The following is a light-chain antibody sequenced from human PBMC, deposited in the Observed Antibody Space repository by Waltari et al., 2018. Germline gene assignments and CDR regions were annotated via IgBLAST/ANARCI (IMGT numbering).Light chain of an antibody. CDR1: QSINNN. CDR2: DAF. J-gene: IGKJ2*01. V-gene: IGKV3-15*01. CDR3: QQYNNWPYT. Sequence: EVVMTRSPATLSVSPGERATLSCRASQSINNNLAWYQQKPGQAPRLLIYDAFTRATGVPARFSGSESGTAFTLTISSLQSEDFAVYFCQQYNNWPYTFGQGTKLEI.